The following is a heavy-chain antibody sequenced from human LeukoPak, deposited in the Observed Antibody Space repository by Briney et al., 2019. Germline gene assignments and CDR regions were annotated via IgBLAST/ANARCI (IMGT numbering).Heavy chain of an antibody. J-gene: IGHJ4*02. CDR2: ISSSSSYI. V-gene: IGHV3-21*01. D-gene: IGHD3-9*01. Sequence: PGGSLRLSCAASGFTFSSYSMNWVRQAPGKGLEWVSSISSSSSYIYYAGSVKGRFTISRDNAKNSLYLQMNSLRAEDTAVYYCAREKAYYDILTGYYLENFDYWGQGTLVTVSS. CDR1: GFTFSSYS. CDR3: AREKAYYDILTGYYLENFDY.